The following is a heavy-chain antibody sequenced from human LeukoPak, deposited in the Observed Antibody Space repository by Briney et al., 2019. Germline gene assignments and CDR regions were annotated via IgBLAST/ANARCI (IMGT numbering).Heavy chain of an antibody. V-gene: IGHV3-30*02. J-gene: IGHJ4*02. CDR2: IRYDGSNK. D-gene: IGHD3-10*01. CDR3: ARERYNYGPGEVDY. CDR1: GFTFSSYG. Sequence: GGSLRLSCAASGFTFSSYGMHWVRQAPGKGLEWVAFIRYDGSNKYYADSVKGRFTISRDNAKKSLYLQMDSLRAEDTAVYYCARERYNYGPGEVDYWGQGTLVTVSS.